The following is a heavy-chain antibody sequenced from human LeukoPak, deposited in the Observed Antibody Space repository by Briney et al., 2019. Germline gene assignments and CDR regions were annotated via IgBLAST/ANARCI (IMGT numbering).Heavy chain of an antibody. CDR2: IYPSGGCK. Sequence: VPVSHLASGWTLTGHYLHLLRLAPAQGLEWMGLIYPSGGCKNYAQKVQGRVTMTRDTSISTAYMELSRLRSDDTAVYYCARDSAYGYYRSEYYFDYWGQGTLVTVSS. CDR1: GWTLTGHY. D-gene: IGHD4-17*01. CDR3: ARDSAYGYYRSEYYFDY. J-gene: IGHJ4*02. V-gene: IGHV1-2*06.